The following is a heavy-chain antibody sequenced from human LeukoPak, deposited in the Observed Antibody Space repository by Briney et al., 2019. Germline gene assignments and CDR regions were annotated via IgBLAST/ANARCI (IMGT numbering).Heavy chain of an antibody. Sequence: PSETLSLTCTVSGGSISSSSYYWGWIRQPPGKGLERSGRINYSGSTYYNPSLKSRVTITVDTSKNQFPLKLRSVTAAVTSVYYGASEGTIFGVISVGWFDPWGQGTLVTVSS. CDR3: ASEGTIFGVISVGWFDP. D-gene: IGHD3-3*01. V-gene: IGHV4-39*01. CDR1: GGSISSSSYY. J-gene: IGHJ5*02. CDR2: INYSGST.